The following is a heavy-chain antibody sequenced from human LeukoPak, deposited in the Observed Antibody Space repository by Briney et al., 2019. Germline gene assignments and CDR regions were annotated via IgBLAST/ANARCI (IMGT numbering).Heavy chain of an antibody. V-gene: IGHV3-33*06. CDR1: GFTFSSYG. Sequence: GGSLRLSCTASGFTFSSYGLHWVRQAPGKGLEWVAVIWYDGSNQQYADSVKGRFTISRDNSGNTVFLQMKRLRHEDTAVYYGAKGDCFDPLEHWGLGTLVTVSS. D-gene: IGHD3-9*01. CDR3: AKGDCFDPLEH. CDR2: IWYDGSNQ. J-gene: IGHJ1*01.